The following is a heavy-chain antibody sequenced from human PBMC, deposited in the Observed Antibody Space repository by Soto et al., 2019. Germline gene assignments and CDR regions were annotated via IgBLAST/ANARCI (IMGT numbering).Heavy chain of an antibody. CDR3: ARDRSDSPNSFDAFDI. CDR2: ISYSGSP. Sequence: PSETLSLTCTVSGGSVSSGSHYWSWIRQPPGKGLEWIAYISYSGSPDYNPSLKSRVSISIDMSKNQISLKVRSVTAADTAVYYCARDRSDSPNSFDAFDIWGQGTMVTVSS. V-gene: IGHV4-61*01. D-gene: IGHD3-22*01. J-gene: IGHJ3*02. CDR1: GGSVSSGSHY.